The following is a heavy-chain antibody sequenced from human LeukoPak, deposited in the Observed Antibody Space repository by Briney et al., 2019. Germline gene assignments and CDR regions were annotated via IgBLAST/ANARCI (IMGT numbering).Heavy chain of an antibody. CDR3: AKVGRITIFDTPRY. Sequence: GGSLRLSCAASGFTFSSYAMHWVRQAPGKGLEWVAVISYDGSNKYYADSVKGRFTISRDNSKNTLYLQMNSLRAEDTAVYYCAKVGRITIFDTPRYGGQGTLVTVSS. D-gene: IGHD3-3*01. J-gene: IGHJ4*02. CDR1: GFTFSSYA. CDR2: ISYDGSNK. V-gene: IGHV3-30-3*01.